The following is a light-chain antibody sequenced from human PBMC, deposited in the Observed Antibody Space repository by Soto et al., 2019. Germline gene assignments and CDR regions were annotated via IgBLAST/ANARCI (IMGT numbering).Light chain of an antibody. CDR1: PSVAANY. CDR2: GAS. Sequence: VLTQSPGTLSLSPGERATLSCRASPSVAANYLAWYQQKRGQAPRLLIYGASSRDTGTPDRFSGSGAGTDFTLTSSRREPEDFAGCFWQQYGFSPRTFGEGTKGDIK. J-gene: IGKJ4*01. V-gene: IGKV3-20*01. CDR3: QQYGFSPRT.